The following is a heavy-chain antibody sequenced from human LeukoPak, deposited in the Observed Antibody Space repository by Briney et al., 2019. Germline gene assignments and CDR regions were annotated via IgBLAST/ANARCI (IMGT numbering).Heavy chain of an antibody. J-gene: IGHJ6*02. CDR3: ARDVISSSGYYLTDYYYDMDV. D-gene: IGHD3-22*01. V-gene: IGHV1-46*01. CDR1: GYTFTNYY. CDR2: INPSGGST. Sequence: ASVRLSCKASGYTFTNYYMHWVRQAPGQGLEWMGIINPSGGSTSYTQKFQGRVTMTRDTSTSTVYMERSSLRSEDTAVYYCARDVISSSGYYLTDYYYDMDVWGQGTTVTVSS.